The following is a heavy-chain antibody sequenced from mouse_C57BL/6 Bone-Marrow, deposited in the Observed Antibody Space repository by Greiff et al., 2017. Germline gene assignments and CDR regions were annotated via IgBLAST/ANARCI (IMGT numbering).Heavy chain of an antibody. CDR1: GYTFTGYW. CDR2: INPSNGYT. CDR3: ARERYDYYVAWFAY. J-gene: IGHJ3*01. V-gene: IGHV1-69*01. Sequence: QVQLQQPGPELVMPGASVKLSCKASGYTFTGYWMNWVRQSPGKGLEWIGLINPSNGYTNYNQKFKCKATLTVDKSSSTAYMQLSSLTSEDSAVYYCARERYDYYVAWFAYWGRGNLVTVSA. D-gene: IGHD2-4*01.